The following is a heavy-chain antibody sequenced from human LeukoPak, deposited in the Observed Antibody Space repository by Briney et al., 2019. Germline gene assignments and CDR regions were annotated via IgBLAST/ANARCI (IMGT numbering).Heavy chain of an antibody. J-gene: IGHJ4*02. V-gene: IGHV3-23*01. CDR3: ARVRDYYDSSGRYPFDY. D-gene: IGHD3-22*01. CDR1: GFTFSSYA. Sequence: GGSLRLSCAASGFTFSSYAMSWVRQAPGKGLEWVSAISGSGGSTYYADSVKGRFTISRDNAKNSLYLQMNSLRAEDTAVYYCARVRDYYDSSGRYPFDYWGQGTLVTVSS. CDR2: ISGSGGST.